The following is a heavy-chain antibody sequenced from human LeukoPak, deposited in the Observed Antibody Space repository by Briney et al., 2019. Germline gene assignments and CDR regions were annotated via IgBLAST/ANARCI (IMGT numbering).Heavy chain of an antibody. CDR2: ISGSGGST. CDR3: ALAIVVVPAQLNGAFDI. CDR1: GFTFSSYA. V-gene: IGHV3-23*01. D-gene: IGHD2-2*01. Sequence: GGSLRLSCAASGFTFSSYAMSWVRQAPGKGLEWVSAISGSGGSTYYADSVKGRFTISRDNSKNTLYLQMNSLRAEDTAVYYCALAIVVVPAQLNGAFDIWGQGTMVTVSS. J-gene: IGHJ3*02.